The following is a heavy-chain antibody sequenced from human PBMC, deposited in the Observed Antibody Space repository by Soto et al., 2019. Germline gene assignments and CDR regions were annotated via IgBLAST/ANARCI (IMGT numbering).Heavy chain of an antibody. D-gene: IGHD3-22*01. V-gene: IGHV3-13*01. J-gene: IGHJ5*02. CDR1: GFIFSTFD. CDR3: ARGRSFSYDSTPPPRFDP. CDR2: IGTLSDA. Sequence: GGSLRLSCAASGFIFSTFDIHWVRQAPGKGLEWVSGIGTLSDAVYAASVQGRFTISRQNDKNSVYLQMNSLRAGDTAVYYCARGRSFSYDSTPPPRFDPRGQGTMVTV.